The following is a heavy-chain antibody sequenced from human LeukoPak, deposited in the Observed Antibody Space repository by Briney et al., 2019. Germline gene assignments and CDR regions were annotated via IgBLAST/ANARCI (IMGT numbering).Heavy chain of an antibody. CDR2: INHSGST. J-gene: IGHJ5*02. D-gene: IGHD2-2*01. Sequence: SETLSLTCSVSGGSVSSGSYYWSWIRQPPGKGLEWIGEINHSGSTNYNPSLKSRVTISVDTSKNQFSLKLSSVTAADTAVYYCARLWMVPARPINWFDPWGQGTLVTVSS. V-gene: IGHV4-61*01. CDR3: ARLWMVPARPINWFDP. CDR1: GGSVSSGSYY.